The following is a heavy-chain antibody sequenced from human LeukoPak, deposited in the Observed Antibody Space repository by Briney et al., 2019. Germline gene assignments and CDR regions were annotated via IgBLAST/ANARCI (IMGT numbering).Heavy chain of an antibody. CDR1: GYTFTSYG. CDR3: ARDGGSGPQNYYGMDV. J-gene: IGHJ6*02. D-gene: IGHD3-3*01. CDR2: ISAYNGNT. Sequence: ASVTVSFTASGYTFTSYGISWVRQAPRQGLEWMGWISAYNGNTNYAQKLQGRVTITTDTSTSTAYMELRSLRSDDTAVYYCARDGGSGPQNYYGMDVWGQGTTVTVSS. V-gene: IGHV1-18*01.